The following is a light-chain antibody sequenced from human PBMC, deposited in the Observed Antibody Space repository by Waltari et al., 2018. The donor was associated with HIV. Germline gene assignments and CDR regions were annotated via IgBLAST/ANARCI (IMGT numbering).Light chain of an antibody. CDR3: CSYAGSRIHVV. CDR2: EVT. J-gene: IGLJ2*01. Sequence: QSALTQPASVSGSPGQSITISCTGTFSDVGSYNLVSWYQKHPGEAPKIMIYEVTKRHSGVSSRFSGSKSGNTASLTISGLQAEDEADYYCCSYAGSRIHVVFGGGTKLTVL. V-gene: IGLV2-23*02. CDR1: FSDVGSYNL.